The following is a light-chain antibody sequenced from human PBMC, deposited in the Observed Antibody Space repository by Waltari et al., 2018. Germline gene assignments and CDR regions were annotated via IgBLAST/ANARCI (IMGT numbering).Light chain of an antibody. CDR3: QQYNRWPPLT. V-gene: IGKV3-15*01. CDR2: GAS. CDR1: QGVHDN. J-gene: IGKJ4*01. Sequence: ETVMTQSPATLSVSPGERVTLSCRASQGVHDNLAWYQQKPGQAPRLLIYGASPRATGVPARFRVTGSGTDFTLTITSLQSEDSALYYCQQYNRWPPLTFGGGTKVEIK.